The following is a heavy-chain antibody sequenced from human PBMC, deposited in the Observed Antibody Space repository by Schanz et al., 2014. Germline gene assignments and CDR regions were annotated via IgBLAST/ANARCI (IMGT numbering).Heavy chain of an antibody. D-gene: IGHD2-15*01. CDR2: ISHSGGSK. Sequence: DVQLLESGGGVVQPGRSLRLSCAASGFIFSSYGLHWVRQAPGKGLEWVSSISHSGGSKYYADSVKGRFTISRDNSENTLYLQMNSLSADDTAVFYCAKGMGYCSGGTCYDYYYYGLDVWGQGTLVTISS. CDR3: AKGMGYCSGGTCYDYYYYGLDV. V-gene: IGHV3-23*01. J-gene: IGHJ3*01. CDR1: GFIFSSYG.